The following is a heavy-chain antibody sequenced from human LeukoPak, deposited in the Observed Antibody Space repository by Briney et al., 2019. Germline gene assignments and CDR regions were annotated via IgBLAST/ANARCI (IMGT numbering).Heavy chain of an antibody. CDR2: ISSSSSYI. CDR3: ARDRSIAAAEVDC. J-gene: IGHJ4*02. D-gene: IGHD6-13*01. Sequence: GGSLRLSCAASGFTFSSYSMNWVRQAPGKGLEWVSSISSSSSYIYYADSVKGRFTISRDNAKNSLYLQMNSLRAEDTAVYYCARDRSIAAAEVDCWGQGTLVTVSS. V-gene: IGHV3-21*01. CDR1: GFTFSSYS.